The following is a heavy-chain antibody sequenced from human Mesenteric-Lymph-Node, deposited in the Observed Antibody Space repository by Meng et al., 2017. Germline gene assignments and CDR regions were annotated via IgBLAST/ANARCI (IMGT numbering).Heavy chain of an antibody. V-gene: IGHV6-1*02. CDR1: GDSVRSNRVQ. J-gene: IGHJ4*02. D-gene: IGHD6-13*01. CDR2: TYYRSKWYN. Sequence: GPGLCNAPPALPLTFSTSGDSVRSNRVQWNCVRQSPSRGFEWLGRTYYRSKWYNEYAGSVKSRIINNPDSSKNQFSLQLSSVTPEDTAVYYCARGDGYSSSWYYFHYWGQGTLVTVSS. CDR3: ARGDGYSSSWYYFHY.